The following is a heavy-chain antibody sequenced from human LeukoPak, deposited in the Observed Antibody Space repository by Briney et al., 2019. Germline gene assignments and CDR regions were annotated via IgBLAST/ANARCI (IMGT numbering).Heavy chain of an antibody. CDR3: AKDKRSGRYYYYYGMDV. CDR2: ISWNSGSI. CDR1: GFTFDDYA. Sequence: GRSLRLSCAASGFTFDDYAMHWVRQAPGKGLEWVSGISWNSGSICYADSVKGRFTISRDNAKNSLYLQMNSLRAEDTALYYCAKDKRSGRYYYYYGMDVWGQGTTVTVSS. V-gene: IGHV3-9*01. J-gene: IGHJ6*02. D-gene: IGHD3-3*01.